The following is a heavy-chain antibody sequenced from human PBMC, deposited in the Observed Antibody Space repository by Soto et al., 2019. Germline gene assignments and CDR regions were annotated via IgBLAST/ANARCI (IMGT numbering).Heavy chain of an antibody. J-gene: IGHJ6*02. CDR1: GGSLDTYA. CDR3: ARTYYAFWNAYQKKGDQYYYGMDV. Sequence: ASVKVSCKASGGSLDTYAISWVRQAPGQGLEWMGGLIPIFRVANYAQKFQGRVIITADESSTTAYMEVSSLRSEDTAVYYCARTYYAFWNAYQKKGDQYYYGMDVWGQGTTVTVSS. D-gene: IGHD3-3*01. V-gene: IGHV1-69*13. CDR2: LIPIFRVA.